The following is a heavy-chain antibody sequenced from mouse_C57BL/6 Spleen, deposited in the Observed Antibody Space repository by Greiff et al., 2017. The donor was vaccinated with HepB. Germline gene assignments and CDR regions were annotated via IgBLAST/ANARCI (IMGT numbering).Heavy chain of an antibody. Sequence: EVKLVESGAELVRPGASVKLSCTASGFNIKDDYMHWVKQRPEQGLEWIGWIDPENGDTESASKFQGKATITADTSSNTDYLQLSSLTSEDTAVYYCTSIYDGYYVGYWGQGTTLTVSS. J-gene: IGHJ2*01. V-gene: IGHV14-4*01. D-gene: IGHD2-3*01. CDR2: IDPENGDT. CDR1: GFNIKDDY. CDR3: TSIYDGYYVGY.